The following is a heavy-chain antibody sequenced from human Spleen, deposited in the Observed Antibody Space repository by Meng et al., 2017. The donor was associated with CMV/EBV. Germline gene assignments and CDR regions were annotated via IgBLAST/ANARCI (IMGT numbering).Heavy chain of an antibody. CDR3: ARADSRYYFDY. CDR1: GFTFDDYS. J-gene: IGHJ4*02. Sequence: SLKISCVASGFTFDDYSMHWVRQAPGKGLEWVSGISWNSGNIGYAHFVKGRFTISRDNSKNTLYLQMNSLRAEDTAVYYCARADSRYYFDYWGQGTLVTVSS. V-gene: IGHV3-9*01. CDR2: ISWNSGNI.